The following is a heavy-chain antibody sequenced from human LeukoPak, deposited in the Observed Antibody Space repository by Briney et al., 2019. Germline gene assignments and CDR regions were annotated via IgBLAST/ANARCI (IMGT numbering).Heavy chain of an antibody. J-gene: IGHJ4*02. D-gene: IGHD4/OR15-4a*01. CDR2: ISSSSRTM. Sequence: GGSLRLSCAASGFTFSSYNMNWVRQAPGKGLEWVSYISSSSRTMYDADSVKGRFTISRDNAKNSLYLQMNSLRAEDTAVYYCARDRVLSGYWGQGTLVTVSS. CDR1: GFTFSSYN. V-gene: IGHV3-48*01. CDR3: ARDRVLSGY.